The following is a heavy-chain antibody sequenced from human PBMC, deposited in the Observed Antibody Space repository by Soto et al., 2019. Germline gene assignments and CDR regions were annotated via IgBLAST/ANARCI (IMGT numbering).Heavy chain of an antibody. D-gene: IGHD4-4*01. CDR1: GYTFTSCG. CDR2: INTYNGYT. Sequence: QVHLVQSGAEVKKPGASVKVSCKASGYTFTSCGISWVRQAPGQGLEWMGLINTYNGYTNYPQNFQGRVTMTTDTCAGTVYMELRSLTSDATAVYYCARELTKGLDVWGQGTTVTVSS. V-gene: IGHV1-18*01. J-gene: IGHJ6*02. CDR3: ARELTKGLDV.